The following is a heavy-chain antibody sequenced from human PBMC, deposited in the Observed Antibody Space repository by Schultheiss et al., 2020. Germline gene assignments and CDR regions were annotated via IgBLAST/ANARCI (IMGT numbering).Heavy chain of an antibody. CDR3: AKGRGKQWPMEFDY. J-gene: IGHJ4*02. CDR1: GFTVSSHW. Sequence: GGSLRLSCAASGFTVSSHWMYWVRQAPGKGLVWVSRINSDGSSTSYADSVKGRFTISRDNSKNTLYLQMNSLRAEDTAVYYCAKGRGKQWPMEFDYWGQGTLVTVSS. CDR2: INSDGSST. D-gene: IGHD6-19*01. V-gene: IGHV3-74*01.